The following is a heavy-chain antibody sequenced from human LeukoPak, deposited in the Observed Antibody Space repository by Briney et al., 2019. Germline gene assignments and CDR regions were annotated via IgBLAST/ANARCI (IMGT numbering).Heavy chain of an antibody. D-gene: IGHD3-9*01. CDR2: INSNSGDT. CDR1: GYTFTGYY. J-gene: IGHJ2*01. Sequence: VASVKVSCKASGYTFTGYYMHWVRQAPGQGLGWMGWINSNSGDTNYAQKFQGRVTMTRDTSISTAYMELSRLRSDDTAVYYCAREPHYDLLTGYALGYLDLWGRGTLLTVSS. CDR3: AREPHYDLLTGYALGYLDL. V-gene: IGHV1-2*02.